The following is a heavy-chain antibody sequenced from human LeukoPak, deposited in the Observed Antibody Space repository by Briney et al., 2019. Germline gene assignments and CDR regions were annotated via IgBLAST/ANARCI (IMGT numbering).Heavy chain of an antibody. CDR1: GFTFSSYG. CDR2: IRYDGSNK. CDR3: AKDQSDIVGTGAAY. V-gene: IGHV3-30*02. Sequence: PGGSLRLSCAASGFTFSSYGMHWVRQAPGKGLEWVAFIRYDGSNKYYADSVKGRFTISRDNSKNTLYLQMNSLRVEDTAVYYCAKDQSDIVGTGAAYWGQGTLVTVSS. D-gene: IGHD5-12*01. J-gene: IGHJ4*02.